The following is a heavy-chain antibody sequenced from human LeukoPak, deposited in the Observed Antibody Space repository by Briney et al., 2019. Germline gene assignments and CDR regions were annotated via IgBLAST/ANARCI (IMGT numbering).Heavy chain of an antibody. CDR1: GYTFTSYG. CDR2: ISAYNGNT. D-gene: IGHD5-18*01. V-gene: IGHV1-18*01. CDR3: ARLPSDTAMVNFDY. J-gene: IGHJ4*02. Sequence: ASVKVSCKASGYTFTSYGISWVRRAPGQGLEWMGWISAYNGNTNYAQKLQGRVTMTTDTSTSTAYMELRSLRSDDTAVYYCARLPSDTAMVNFDYWGQGTLVTVSS.